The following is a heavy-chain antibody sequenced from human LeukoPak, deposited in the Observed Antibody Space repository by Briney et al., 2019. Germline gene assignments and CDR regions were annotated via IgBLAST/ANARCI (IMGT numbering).Heavy chain of an antibody. CDR2: IYASGNT. CDR3: ARWNTSHWYSFFDS. J-gene: IGHJ4*02. CDR1: GGSISSYF. Sequence: SETLSLTCTVSGGSISSYFWTWIRQPAGKPLEWVGRIYASGNTNYNPSLKSRVTMSVDTSQNQFSLKLASVTAADTAAYYCARWNTSHWYSFFDSWGQGTLVTVSS. V-gene: IGHV4-4*07. D-gene: IGHD1/OR15-1a*01.